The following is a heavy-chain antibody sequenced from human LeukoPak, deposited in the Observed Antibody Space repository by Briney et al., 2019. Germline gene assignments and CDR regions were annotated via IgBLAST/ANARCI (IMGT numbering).Heavy chain of an antibody. D-gene: IGHD2-2*02. V-gene: IGHV4-38-2*01. CDR2: IYHSGSA. Sequence: SETLPLTCAVSGFSISSDYYWAWVRQPPGKGLEWIGSIYHSGSAYYNPSLRTRVTISLDTTKNQFSLRLTSVSVADTAVYYCARDRGGPIHDYWGQGTLVTVSS. J-gene: IGHJ4*02. CDR3: ARDRGGPIHDY. CDR1: GFSISSDYY.